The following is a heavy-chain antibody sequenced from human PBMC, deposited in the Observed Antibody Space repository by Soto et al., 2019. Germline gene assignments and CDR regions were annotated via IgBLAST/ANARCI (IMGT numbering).Heavy chain of an antibody. V-gene: IGHV3-23*01. Sequence: EVQLLESGGGLVQPGGSLRLSCAASGFTFGTYAMAWIRQAPGKGLEWVSAISDSDGRTYHADSVKRRLTISSDNFKNTLYLPMNRLRAEDTAVYYCARMWGSTTGYYYYGMDVWGQGTTVTVSS. CDR2: ISDSDGRT. CDR1: GFTFGTYA. CDR3: ARMWGSTTGYYYYGMDV. J-gene: IGHJ6*02. D-gene: IGHD2-15*01.